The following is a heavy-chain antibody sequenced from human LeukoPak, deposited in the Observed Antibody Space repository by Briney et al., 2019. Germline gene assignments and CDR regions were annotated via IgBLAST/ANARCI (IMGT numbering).Heavy chain of an antibody. D-gene: IGHD5-12*01. CDR3: ARELAKNLDY. J-gene: IGHJ4*02. CDR1: GFTFSSYW. CDR2: INQDGSEK. Sequence: GGSLRLSCAASGFTFSSYWMTWVRQAPGKGLEWVANINQDGSEKYYVDSVKGRLTISRDNAKNSLYLQMNSLRAEDTAVYYCARELAKNLDYWGQGTLVTVSS. V-gene: IGHV3-7*01.